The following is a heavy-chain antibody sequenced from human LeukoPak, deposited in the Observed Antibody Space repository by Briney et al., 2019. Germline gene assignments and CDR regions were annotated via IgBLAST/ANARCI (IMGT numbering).Heavy chain of an antibody. D-gene: IGHD1-26*01. V-gene: IGHV3-30*03. J-gene: IGHJ3*01. Sequence: PAGGSLRLSCAASGFTFSSYWMIWVRQAPGKGLEWVAFMSGDGSREHYADSVQGRFTISTDGSNSMLYLQMNSLRDEDTAVYYCAREGAGSYSDFDLWGQGTMVTVSS. CDR3: AREGAGSYSDFDL. CDR2: MSGDGSRE. CDR1: GFTFSSYW.